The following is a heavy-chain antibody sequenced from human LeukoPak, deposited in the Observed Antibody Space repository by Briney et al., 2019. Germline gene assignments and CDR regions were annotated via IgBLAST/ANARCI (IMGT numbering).Heavy chain of an antibody. D-gene: IGHD3-22*01. CDR2: IYHSGST. CDR3: AREGYDSSGYSAY. J-gene: IGHJ4*02. Sequence: SETLSLTCTVSGGSISSYYWSWVRQPPGKGLEWIGEIYHSGSTNYNPSLKSRVTISVDKSKNQFSLKLSSVTAADTAVYYCAREGYDSSGYSAYWGQGTLVTVSS. CDR1: GGSISSYY. V-gene: IGHV4-59*12.